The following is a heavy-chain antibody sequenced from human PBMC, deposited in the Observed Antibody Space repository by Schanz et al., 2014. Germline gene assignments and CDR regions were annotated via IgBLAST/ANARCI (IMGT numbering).Heavy chain of an antibody. D-gene: IGHD3-10*01. CDR2: MNESHSTI. CDR1: GFSFSSYA. J-gene: IGHJ3*02. V-gene: IGHV3-23*01. CDR3: AKGRFGELSAFDI. Sequence: EVQLLESGGGLVQPGGSLRLSCAASGFSFSSYAMGWVRQARGKGLEWVSAMNESHSTIYYADSVRGRFTISRDNSKNTLYLQMNSLRAEDRAVYYCAKGRFGELSAFDIWGQGTMVTVSS.